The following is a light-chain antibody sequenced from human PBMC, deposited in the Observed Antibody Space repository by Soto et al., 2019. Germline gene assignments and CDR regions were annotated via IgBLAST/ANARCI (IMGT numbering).Light chain of an antibody. CDR3: QQYGSPPYT. J-gene: IGKJ2*01. Sequence: EIVLTQSPGTLSLSPGERATLSCRASQSVSSSYLACYQQKPGQAPRLLIYGASSRATGIPDRFSGSGSGTDFTLTISRLEPEDFAVYYCQQYGSPPYTFGQGTKLEIK. CDR2: GAS. CDR1: QSVSSSY. V-gene: IGKV3-20*01.